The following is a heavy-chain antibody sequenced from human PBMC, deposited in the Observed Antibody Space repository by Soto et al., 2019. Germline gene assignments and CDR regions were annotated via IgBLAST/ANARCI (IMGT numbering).Heavy chain of an antibody. J-gene: IGHJ4*02. D-gene: IGHD3-3*01. CDR1: GGSISSYY. CDR2: IYYSGST. Sequence: SEILSLTCTVSGGSISSYYCSWIRQPPEKGLEWIGYIYYSGSTNYNPSLKSRVTISVDTSKNQFSLTLSSVTAADTAVYYCARGSAYYDFWSGYRPPCVFDYWGQGTLVTVSS. V-gene: IGHV4-59*01. CDR3: ARGSAYYDFWSGYRPPCVFDY.